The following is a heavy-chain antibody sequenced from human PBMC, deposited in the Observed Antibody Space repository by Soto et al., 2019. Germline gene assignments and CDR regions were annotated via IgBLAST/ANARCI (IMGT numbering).Heavy chain of an antibody. CDR1: GFTFSIYA. Sequence: EKQLVESGGALAQPGGSLRLSCVGSGFTFSIYALTWVRQAPGKGLEWVSLITNNGDTTFFGDSVKGQFSISRDNSKNTLYLQLAYLTADDTALYYCAMLAGYGEDFDVSGQATMVAVSS. V-gene: IGHV3-23*04. J-gene: IGHJ3*01. D-gene: IGHD5-12*01. CDR2: ITNNGDTT. CDR3: AMLAGYGEDFDV.